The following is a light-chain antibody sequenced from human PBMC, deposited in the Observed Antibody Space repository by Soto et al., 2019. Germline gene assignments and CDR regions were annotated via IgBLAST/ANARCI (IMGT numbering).Light chain of an antibody. V-gene: IGKV1-6*01. Sequence: AIHMTQSPSSLSASVGDRVTITCRASQGIRSELAWYQQKPGKAPKLLIYAASTLQSGVPSRFSGSGSGTDFTLTISSLQPEDFATYYCLHDYNYPRPFCQGTKVEVK. CDR1: QGIRSE. CDR3: LHDYNYPRP. CDR2: AAS. J-gene: IGKJ1*01.